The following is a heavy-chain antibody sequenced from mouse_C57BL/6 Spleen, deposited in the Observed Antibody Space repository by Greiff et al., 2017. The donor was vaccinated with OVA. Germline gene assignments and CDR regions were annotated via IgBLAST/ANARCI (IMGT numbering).Heavy chain of an antibody. V-gene: IGHV5-17*01. J-gene: IGHJ2*01. CDR3: ARGDKGNYYFDY. Sequence: EVQVVESGGGLVKPGGSLKLSCAASGFTFSDYGMHWVRQAPEKGLEWVAYISSGSSTIYYADTVKGRFTISRDNAKNTLFLQMTSLRSEDTAMYYCARGDKGNYYFDYWGQGTTLTVSS. CDR1: GFTFSDYG. CDR2: ISSGSSTI. D-gene: IGHD2-1*01.